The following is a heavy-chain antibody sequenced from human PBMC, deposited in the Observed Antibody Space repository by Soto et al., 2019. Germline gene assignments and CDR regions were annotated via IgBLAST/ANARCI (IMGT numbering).Heavy chain of an antibody. Sequence: QVQLVQSGAAVKKPGSSVKVSCKASGGTFSSYAISWVRQAPGQGLEWMGGIIPIVGTSNYAQKFQGRVSITADESTSTAYMELSSLRSEDTAVYYCARHVPAAGYYYGMDVWGQGTTVTVSS. D-gene: IGHD2-2*01. CDR3: ARHVPAAGYYYGMDV. J-gene: IGHJ6*02. V-gene: IGHV1-69*12. CDR2: IIPIVGTS. CDR1: GGTFSSYA.